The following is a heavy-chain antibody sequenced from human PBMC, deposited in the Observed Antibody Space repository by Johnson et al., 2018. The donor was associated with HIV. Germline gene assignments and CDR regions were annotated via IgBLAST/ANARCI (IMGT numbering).Heavy chain of an antibody. J-gene: IGHJ3*01. V-gene: IGHV3-66*01. CDR1: GITVSSNY. Sequence: VQLVESGGGLVQPGGSLRLSCAASGITVSSNYMSWVRQAPGKGLEWVSVIFSGGSTYYADSVKGRFTISRDNSKNTLYLQMNSLRDEDTALYYCARAVRVGATTNSAFDFWGQGTMVTVSS. CDR3: ARAVRVGATTNSAFDF. D-gene: IGHD1-26*01. CDR2: IFSGGST.